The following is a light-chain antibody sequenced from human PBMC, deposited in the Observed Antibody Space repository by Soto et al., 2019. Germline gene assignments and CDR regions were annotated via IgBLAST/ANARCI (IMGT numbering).Light chain of an antibody. CDR3: KQYNNWLT. J-gene: IGKJ4*01. V-gene: IGKV3-15*01. CDR1: QSVSSSY. Sequence: EIVFTHSPFTRSLSPGEGATLSFMASQSVSSSYLAWYQQKPGQAPRLLIYAASTRATGIPARFSGSGSGKEFTLTISSLQSEDFAVYYCKQYNNWLTFGGGTKVDIK. CDR2: AAS.